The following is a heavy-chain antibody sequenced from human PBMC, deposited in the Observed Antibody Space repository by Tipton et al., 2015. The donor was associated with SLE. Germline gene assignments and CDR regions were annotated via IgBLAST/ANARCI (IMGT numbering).Heavy chain of an antibody. D-gene: IGHD6-13*01. CDR1: GFTFDNYA. Sequence: SLRLSCAASGFTFDNYAMHWVRQAPGKGLEWVTLISYDGSNNNYTDSVKGRFAISRDNSKNTLYLQMNSLRAEDTAVYYCATQQLPYYYGMDVWGQGTTVTVSS. J-gene: IGHJ6*02. V-gene: IGHV3-30*09. CDR2: ISYDGSNN. CDR3: ATQQLPYYYGMDV.